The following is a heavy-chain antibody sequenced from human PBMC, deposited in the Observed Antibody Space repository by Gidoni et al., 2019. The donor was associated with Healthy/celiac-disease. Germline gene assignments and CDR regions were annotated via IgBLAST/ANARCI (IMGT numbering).Heavy chain of an antibody. CDR3: ARGGNYYDSSGYYPKSYYFDY. V-gene: IGHV4-34*01. D-gene: IGHD3-22*01. Sequence: QVQLQQWGAGLLKPSETLSLTCAVYGGSFSGYYWSWIRQPPGKGLEWIGEINHSGSTNYNPSLKSRVTISVDTSKNQFSLKLSSVTAADTAVYYCARGGNYYDSSGYYPKSYYFDYWGQGTLVTVSS. CDR1: GGSFSGYY. J-gene: IGHJ4*02. CDR2: INHSGST.